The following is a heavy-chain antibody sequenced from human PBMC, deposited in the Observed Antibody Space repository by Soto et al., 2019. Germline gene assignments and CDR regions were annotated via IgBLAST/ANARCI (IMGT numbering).Heavy chain of an antibody. V-gene: IGHV5-51*01. CDR2: IYPSDSDI. J-gene: IGHJ4*02. CDR1: GYSFTNYW. Sequence: GESLKISCKGSGYSFTNYWIGWVRQMPGKGLEWMGIIYPSDSDIRYSPSFQGQVTISADKSITTAYLQWSSLKASDTAMYYCARPRGNYYPLGYFDYWGQGTLVTVSS. D-gene: IGHD1-26*01. CDR3: ARPRGNYYPLGYFDY.